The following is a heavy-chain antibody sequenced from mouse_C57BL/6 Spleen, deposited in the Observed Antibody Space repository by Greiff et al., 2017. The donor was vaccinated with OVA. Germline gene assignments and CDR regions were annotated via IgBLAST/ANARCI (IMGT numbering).Heavy chain of an antibody. CDR1: GYSFSSYW. CDR3: ARRDGFNAMDY. V-gene: IGHV1-80*01. Sequence: VQLQQSGAELVKPGASVKISCKASGYSFSSYWMNWVKQRPGKGLEWIGQIYPGDGDTNSNGKFKGKATLTADKSSITAYMQHGSLTSENSTVYFCARRDGFNAMDYWGQGTSVTVSS. CDR2: IYPGDGDT. D-gene: IGHD3-3*01. J-gene: IGHJ4*01.